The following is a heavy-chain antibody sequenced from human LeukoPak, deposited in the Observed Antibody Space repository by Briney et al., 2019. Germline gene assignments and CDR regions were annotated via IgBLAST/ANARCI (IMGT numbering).Heavy chain of an antibody. V-gene: IGHV3-30-3*01. CDR1: GFIFSSYA. D-gene: IGHD6-6*01. Sequence: PGGSLSLSCAASGFIFSSYAMHWVRQAPGKGLEWVAFISSDGSNKYYADSVKGRFTISRDNSKNTLYLQMNSLGDEDTAVYYCDPHDSSSHFWGQGTLVTVSS. J-gene: IGHJ4*02. CDR2: ISSDGSNK. CDR3: DPHDSSSHF.